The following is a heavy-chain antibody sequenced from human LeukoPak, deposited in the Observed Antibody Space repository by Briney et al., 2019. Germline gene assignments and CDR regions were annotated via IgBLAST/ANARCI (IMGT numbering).Heavy chain of an antibody. Sequence: SETLSLTCVVSGGSVSNNNWWSWVRQPPGEGLEWIGEVIHSGDTNYNPSLKSRVTISVDKSNNQLSLKLDSVTAADTAVYYCAREGNAYLYYYGSGPGYFDLWGRGTLVTVSS. CDR1: GGSVSNNNW. J-gene: IGHJ2*01. CDR2: VIHSGDT. CDR3: AREGNAYLYYYGSGPGYFDL. D-gene: IGHD3-10*01. V-gene: IGHV4-4*02.